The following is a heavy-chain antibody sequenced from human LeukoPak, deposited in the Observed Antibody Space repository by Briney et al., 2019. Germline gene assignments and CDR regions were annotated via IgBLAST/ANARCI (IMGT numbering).Heavy chain of an antibody. CDR3: ATRGPSGWYFGYYGMDV. D-gene: IGHD6-19*01. CDR2: INPNSGGT. CDR1: GYTFTGYY. V-gene: IGHV1-2*02. J-gene: IGHJ6*02. Sequence: ASVKVSCKASGYTFTGYYMHWVRQAPGQGLEWMGWINPNSGGTNYAQKFQGRVTMTRDSSISTAYMELSSLRSEETAVYYCATRGPSGWYFGYYGMDVWGQGTTVTVSS.